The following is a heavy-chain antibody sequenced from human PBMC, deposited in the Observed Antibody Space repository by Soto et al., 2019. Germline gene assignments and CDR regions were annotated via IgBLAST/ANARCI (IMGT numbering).Heavy chain of an antibody. D-gene: IGHD2-2*01. Sequence: QVQLVESGGGVVQPGRSLRLSCAASGFTFSSYGMHWVRQAPGKGLEWVAVIWYDGSNKSYADSVKGRFTISRDNSKNTLYLQMSRLRAEDTAVYYCAREGKYCSSTSCPRYYYMDIWCKGTTVTVSS. V-gene: IGHV3-33*01. CDR3: AREGKYCSSTSCPRYYYMDI. CDR2: IWYDGSNK. J-gene: IGHJ6*03. CDR1: GFTFSSYG.